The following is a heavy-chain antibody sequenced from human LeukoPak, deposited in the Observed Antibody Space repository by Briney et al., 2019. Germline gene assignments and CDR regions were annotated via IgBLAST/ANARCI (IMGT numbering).Heavy chain of an antibody. CDR1: GFTFSTYR. J-gene: IGHJ4*02. CDR3: ARESGYDIDFDY. Sequence: SGGSLGLSCAASGFTFSTYRMSWVGQGPGKGLEWLASIKGDGSEKYYVDSVKGRFTISRDNPKTSLYLPMNSLRAEDTAVYYCARESGYDIDFDYWGQGTLVTVSS. CDR2: IKGDGSEK. V-gene: IGHV3-7*03. D-gene: IGHD5-12*01.